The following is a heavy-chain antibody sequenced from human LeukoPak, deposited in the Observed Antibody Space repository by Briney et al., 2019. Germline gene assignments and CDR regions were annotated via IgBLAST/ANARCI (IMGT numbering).Heavy chain of an antibody. CDR2: MNSDGSST. J-gene: IGHJ4*02. V-gene: IGHV3-74*01. CDR1: GFTFSSYW. CDR3: ARVGKYSYGYLES. Sequence: GGSLRLSCADSGFTFSSYWMHWVRQAPGKGLVWVSRMNSDGSSTTYADSVKGRFTISRDNAKNTLYLQMNSLKAEDTAVYYCARVGKYSYGYLESWGQGTLVTVSS. D-gene: IGHD5-18*01.